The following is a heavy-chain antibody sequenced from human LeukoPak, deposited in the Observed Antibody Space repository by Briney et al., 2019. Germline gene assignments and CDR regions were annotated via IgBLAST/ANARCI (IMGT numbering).Heavy chain of an antibody. CDR2: IYSSGST. CDR1: GGSLSSYY. CDR3: ARDSTEPGSYYSDY. J-gene: IGHJ4*02. D-gene: IGHD2-2*01. V-gene: IGHV4-4*07. Sequence: PSETLSLTYIVSGGSLSSYYWTWIRQPAGKGLEWIGRIYSSGSTTYNPSLKSRVTMSVDTSKNQFSLKLNSVTAADTAVYYCARDSTEPGSYYSDYWGQGTLVTVSS.